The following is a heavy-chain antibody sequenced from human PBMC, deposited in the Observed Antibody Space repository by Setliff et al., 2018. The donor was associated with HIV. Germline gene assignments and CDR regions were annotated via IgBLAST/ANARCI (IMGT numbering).Heavy chain of an antibody. D-gene: IGHD2-2*01. J-gene: IGHJ5*02. CDR2: IIPISGTA. CDR3: ARDFGGYCSSMSCPGLFDP. CDR1: GGTFSNYG. V-gene: IGHV1-69*05. Sequence: ASVKVSCKASGGTFSNYGMSWVRQAPGQGLEWMGGIIPISGTANYAQKFQGRVTITTDESTSTAYMELSGLRSEDTAVYYCARDFGGYCSSMSCPGLFDPWGQGTLGTVS.